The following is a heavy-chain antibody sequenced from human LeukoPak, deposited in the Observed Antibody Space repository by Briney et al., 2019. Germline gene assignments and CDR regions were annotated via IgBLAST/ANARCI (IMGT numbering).Heavy chain of an antibody. CDR2: IYYSGST. CDR3: ASYDSSGSDAFDI. J-gene: IGHJ3*02. V-gene: IGHV4-59*12. Sequence: PSETLSLTCTVSGGSISSYYWSWIRQPPGKGLEWIGYIYYSGSTYYNPSLKSRVTISVDTSKNQFSLKLSSVTAADTAVYYCASYDSSGSDAFDIWGQGTMVTVSS. D-gene: IGHD3-22*01. CDR1: GGSISSYY.